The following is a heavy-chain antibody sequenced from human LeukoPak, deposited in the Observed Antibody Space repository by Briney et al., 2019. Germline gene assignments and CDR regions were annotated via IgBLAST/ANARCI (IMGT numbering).Heavy chain of an antibody. D-gene: IGHD3-3*01. CDR2: IKQDGSEK. CDR3: ASSQDYDFWSGYYKEPPIDY. CDR1: GFTFSSYW. J-gene: IGHJ4*02. Sequence: PGGSLRLSCAASGFTFSSYWMSWVRQAPGKGLEWVANIKQDGSEKYYVGSVKGRFTISRDNAKNSLYLQMNSLRAEDTAVYYCASSQDYDFWSGYYKEPPIDYWGQGTLVTVSS. V-gene: IGHV3-7*01.